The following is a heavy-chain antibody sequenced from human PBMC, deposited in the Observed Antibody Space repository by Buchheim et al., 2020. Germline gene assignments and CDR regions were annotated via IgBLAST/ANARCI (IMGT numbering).Heavy chain of an antibody. CDR1: GFTFSSYA. CDR2: ISYDGSNK. J-gene: IGHJ4*02. V-gene: IGHV3-30-3*01. D-gene: IGHD3-3*01. Sequence: QVQLVESGGGVVQPGRSLRLSCAASGFTFSSYAMHWVRQAPGKGLEWVAVISYDGSNKYYADSVKGRFTISRDNSKNTLYLQMNSLRAEDTAVYYCARDHSFGVVPFGWGQGTL. CDR3: ARDHSFGVVPFG.